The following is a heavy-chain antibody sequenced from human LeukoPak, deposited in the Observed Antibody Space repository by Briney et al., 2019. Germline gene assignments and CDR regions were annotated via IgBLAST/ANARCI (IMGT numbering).Heavy chain of an antibody. CDR2: IDPSDSYT. CDR3: ARLQGYCISTTCYSAFDI. J-gene: IGHJ3*02. CDR1: GYKFTNYW. V-gene: IGHV5-10-1*01. D-gene: IGHD2-2*02. Sequence: GESLKISCKDSGYKFTNYWIFWVRQMPGKGLEWMGRIDPSDSYTNYSPSFQGHVTISADESISTAYLQWSSLKASDTAMYYCARLQGYCISTTCYSAFDIWGQGTMVTVSS.